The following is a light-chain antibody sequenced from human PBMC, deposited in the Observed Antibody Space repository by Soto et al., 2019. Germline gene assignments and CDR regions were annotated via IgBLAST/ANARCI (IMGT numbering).Light chain of an antibody. Sequence: QSVLTQPASVSGSPGQSIAISCTGTSSDVGSYEFVSWYQQHPGRAPKLMIYEDTKRPSGVSNRFSGSKSGNTASLTISGLQTEDEGDYYCCSYAGSGTFYVFGTGTKLTVL. CDR2: EDT. CDR1: SSDVGSYEF. V-gene: IGLV2-23*01. J-gene: IGLJ1*01. CDR3: CSYAGSGTFYV.